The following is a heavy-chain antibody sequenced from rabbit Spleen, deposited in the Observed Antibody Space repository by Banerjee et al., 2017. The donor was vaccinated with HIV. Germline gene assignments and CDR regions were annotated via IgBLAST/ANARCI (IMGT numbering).Heavy chain of an antibody. J-gene: IGHJ4*01. CDR2: INVFTGKP. CDR3: ARRAVYAGSGAATFNL. V-gene: IGHV1S45*01. D-gene: IGHD4-2*01. Sequence: QEQLEESGGGLVKPEGSLTLTCKASGFSFSARDVMCWVRQAPGKGLQWIACINVFTGKPVYATWAKGRFTISRTSSTTVTLQMTSLTAADTATYFCARRAVYAGSGAATFNLWGPGTLVTVS. CDR1: GFSFSARDV.